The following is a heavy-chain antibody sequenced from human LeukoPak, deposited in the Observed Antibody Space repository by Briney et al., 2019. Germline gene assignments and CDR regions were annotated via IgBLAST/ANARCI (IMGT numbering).Heavy chain of an antibody. CDR2: ISAYNGNT. CDR1: GYTFTSYG. Sequence: ASVKVSCKASGYTFTSYGISWVRQAPGQGLEWMGWISAYNGNTNYAQKLQGRVTMTTDTSTSTAYMELRSLRSDDTAVYYCASGHYDILTGYTDYWGQGTLVTVSS. J-gene: IGHJ4*02. V-gene: IGHV1-18*01. CDR3: ASGHYDILTGYTDY. D-gene: IGHD3-9*01.